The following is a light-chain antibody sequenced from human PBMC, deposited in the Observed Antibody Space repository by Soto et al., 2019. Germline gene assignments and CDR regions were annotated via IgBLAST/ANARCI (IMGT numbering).Light chain of an antibody. V-gene: IGLV2-14*03. J-gene: IGLJ2*01. CDR2: DVS. Sequence: QSVLTQPASVSGSPGQSITISCTGTSSDVGGYNYVSWYQQHPGKAPKLMIYDVSHRPSGVSNRFSGSKSGNTASLTISGLQAEDEADYYCSSYTSSSTRVVFGGGTQLTVL. CDR1: SSDVGGYNY. CDR3: SSYTSSSTRVV.